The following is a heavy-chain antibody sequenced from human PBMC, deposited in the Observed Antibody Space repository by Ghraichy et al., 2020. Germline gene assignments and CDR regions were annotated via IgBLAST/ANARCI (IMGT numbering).Heavy chain of an antibody. J-gene: IGHJ4*02. CDR3: AGGSGGVANFDY. Sequence: QTLSLTCTVSGVSISNNYWSWIRQPAGKGLEWIGRISTSGATNYNPSLKSRVTISVDTSKNQFSLRLSSVTAADTAVYYCAGGSGGVANFDYWGQGTLVTVSS. CDR2: ISTSGAT. CDR1: GVSISNNY. V-gene: IGHV4-4*07. D-gene: IGHD3-16*01.